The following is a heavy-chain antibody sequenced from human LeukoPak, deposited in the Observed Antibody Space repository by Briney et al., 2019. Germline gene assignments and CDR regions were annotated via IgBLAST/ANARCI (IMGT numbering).Heavy chain of an antibody. CDR2: IYHSGST. CDR3: ARVESPYDFWTLEGIRYYYMDV. CDR1: GGSISSGGYY. D-gene: IGHD3-3*01. Sequence: PSETLSLTCTVSGGSISSGGYYWSWIRQPPGKGLEWIGYIYHSGSTYYNPSLKSRVIISVDRSKNQFSLKLSSVTAADTAVYYCARVESPYDFWTLEGIRYYYMDVWGKGTTVTVSS. V-gene: IGHV4-30-2*01. J-gene: IGHJ6*03.